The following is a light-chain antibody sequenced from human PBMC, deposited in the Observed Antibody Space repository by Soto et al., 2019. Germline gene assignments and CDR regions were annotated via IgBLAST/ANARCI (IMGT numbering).Light chain of an antibody. J-gene: IGKJ1*01. CDR3: QQYGSSPKT. Sequence: DIVLTQSPGTLSFSPGERSTLSCRASQTVSSSSLAWYQQKPGQAPRLLIYGASSRATGIPDRFSGSGSGTDFTLTISRLEPEDFAVYYCQQYGSSPKTFGQGTKV. V-gene: IGKV3-20*01. CDR2: GAS. CDR1: QTVSSSS.